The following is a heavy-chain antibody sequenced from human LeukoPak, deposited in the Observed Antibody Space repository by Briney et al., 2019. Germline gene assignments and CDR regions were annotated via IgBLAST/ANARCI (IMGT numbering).Heavy chain of an antibody. CDR2: IWYDGSNK. D-gene: IGHD3-10*01. Sequence: GRSLRLSCAASGFTFSSYGMHWVRQAPGKGLESVAVIWYDGSNKYYADSVKGRFTISRDNSKNTLYLQMNSLRAEDTAVYYCARAKGSYSFDYWGQGTLVTVSS. V-gene: IGHV3-33*01. CDR1: GFTFSSYG. CDR3: ARAKGSYSFDY. J-gene: IGHJ4*02.